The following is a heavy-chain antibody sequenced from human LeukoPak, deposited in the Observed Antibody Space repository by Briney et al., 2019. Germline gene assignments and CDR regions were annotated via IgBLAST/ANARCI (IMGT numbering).Heavy chain of an antibody. CDR3: ASNDAPVLRYFDSRNAGYMDV. CDR1: GFSFSNNW. J-gene: IGHJ6*03. D-gene: IGHD3-9*01. V-gene: IGHV3-21*01. Sequence: KPGGSLRLSCAASGFSFSNNWMSWVRQAPGKGLEWVSSISSSSSYIYYADSVKGRFTISRDNAKNSLYLQMNSLRAEDTAVYYCASNDAPVLRYFDSRNAGYMDVWGKGTTVTVSS. CDR2: ISSSSSYI.